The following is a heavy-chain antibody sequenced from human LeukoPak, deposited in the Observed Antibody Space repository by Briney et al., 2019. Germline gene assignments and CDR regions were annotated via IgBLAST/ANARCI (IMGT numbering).Heavy chain of an antibody. CDR2: IYYSGST. Sequence: SETLSLTCTVSGGSISSSSYYWGWIRQPPGKGLEWIGSIYYSGSTYYNPSLKSRVTISVDTSKNQFSLKLSSVTAADTAVYYCASSTGDGDYWGQGTLVTVSS. V-gene: IGHV4-39*07. J-gene: IGHJ4*02. CDR3: ASSTGDGDY. CDR1: GGSISSSSYY. D-gene: IGHD7-27*01.